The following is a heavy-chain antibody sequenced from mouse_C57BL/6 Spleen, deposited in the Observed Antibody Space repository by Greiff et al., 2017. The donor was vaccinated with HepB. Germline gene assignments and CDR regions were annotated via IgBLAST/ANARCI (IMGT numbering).Heavy chain of an antibody. V-gene: IGHV1-61*01. D-gene: IGHD5-5*01. J-gene: IGHJ2*01. CDR1: GYTFTSYW. Sequence: VQLQQPGAELVRPGSSVKLSCKASGYTFTSYWMDWVKQRPGQGLEWIGNIYPSDSETHYNQKFKDKATLTVDKSSSTAYMQLSSLTSEDSAVYYCARDTTLNYFDYWGQGTTLTVSS. CDR3: ARDTTLNYFDY. CDR2: IYPSDSET.